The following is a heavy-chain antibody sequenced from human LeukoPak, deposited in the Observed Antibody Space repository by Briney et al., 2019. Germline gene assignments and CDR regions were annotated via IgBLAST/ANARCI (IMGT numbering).Heavy chain of an antibody. CDR1: GFTVSSNY. CDR3: ARGGGLDV. V-gene: IGHV3-53*01. CDR2: IYSGGST. J-gene: IGHJ6*02. Sequence: GRSLRLSRVVSGFTVSSNYMSWVRQAPGKGLEWVSVIYSGGSTYYADSVKGRFTISRDNAKNSLYLQMSSLRAEDAAVYFCARGGGLDVWGQGATVTVSS. D-gene: IGHD3-16*01.